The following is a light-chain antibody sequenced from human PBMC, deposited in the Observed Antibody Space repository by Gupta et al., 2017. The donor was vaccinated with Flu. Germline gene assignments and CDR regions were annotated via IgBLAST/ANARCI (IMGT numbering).Light chain of an antibody. CDR2: AAS. Sequence: DIQMTKSQSSLSASVGERVSITCRASQTVSRYLNWYQQKPGKAPKLLIYAASTLQSGAPSRFSGSGSGTDFTLTISNLQPEDFATYYCQQSSRAPLNFGGGTRVEIK. V-gene: IGKV1-39*01. CDR3: QQSSRAPLN. J-gene: IGKJ4*01. CDR1: QTVSRY.